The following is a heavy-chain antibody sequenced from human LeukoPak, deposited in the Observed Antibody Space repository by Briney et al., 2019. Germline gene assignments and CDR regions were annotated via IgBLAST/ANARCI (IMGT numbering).Heavy chain of an antibody. Sequence: PGGSLRLSCAASGFTFSSYWMHWVRQAPGKGLVWVSCINSDGSSPTYADSVKGRFTISRDNAKNTLSLQMNSLRAEDTAVYYCARVDDYGDYALSDYWGQGTLVTVSS. CDR1: GFTFSSYW. D-gene: IGHD4-17*01. CDR3: ARVDDYGDYALSDY. CDR2: INSDGSSP. J-gene: IGHJ4*02. V-gene: IGHV3-74*01.